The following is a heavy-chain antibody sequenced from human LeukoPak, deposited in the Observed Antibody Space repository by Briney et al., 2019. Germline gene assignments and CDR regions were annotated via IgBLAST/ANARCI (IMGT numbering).Heavy chain of an antibody. V-gene: IGHV4-38-2*02. J-gene: IGHJ4*02. Sequence: SETLSLTCTVSGYSISSGYYWGWIRQPPGKGLEWIGSIYHSGSTYYNPSLKSRVTISVDTSKNQFSLKLSSVTAADTAVYYCARPRIAAAGYFDYWGQGTLVTVSS. CDR3: ARPRIAAAGYFDY. D-gene: IGHD6-13*01. CDR1: GYSISSGYY. CDR2: IYHSGST.